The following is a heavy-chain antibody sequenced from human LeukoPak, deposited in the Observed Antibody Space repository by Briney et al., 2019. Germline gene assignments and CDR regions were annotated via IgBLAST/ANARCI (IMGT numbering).Heavy chain of an antibody. CDR2: ISYDGSNK. Sequence: PGRSLRLSCAAAGFIFSSYSMPWVRQAPGKGLEWVAVISYDGSNKYYPDSVRGRFTISRDNSKNTLYLQMNSLRAEDTAVYYCAKDDHSLDAFDIWGQGTMVTVSS. D-gene: IGHD2-21*01. J-gene: IGHJ3*02. CDR1: GFIFSSYS. V-gene: IGHV3-30*18. CDR3: AKDDHSLDAFDI.